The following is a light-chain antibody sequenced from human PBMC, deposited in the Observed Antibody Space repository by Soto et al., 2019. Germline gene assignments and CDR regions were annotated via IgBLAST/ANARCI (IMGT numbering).Light chain of an antibody. Sequence: IVMTQSPATLSVDPGERATLSCRASQSVSSNLAWYQQKPGQAPRLLIYGASTRATGIPARFSGSGSGTEFTLTISSLQSEDFAVYYCQQYNNWPLTFGGGTKVEIK. CDR1: QSVSSN. J-gene: IGKJ4*01. CDR3: QQYNNWPLT. V-gene: IGKV3-15*01. CDR2: GAS.